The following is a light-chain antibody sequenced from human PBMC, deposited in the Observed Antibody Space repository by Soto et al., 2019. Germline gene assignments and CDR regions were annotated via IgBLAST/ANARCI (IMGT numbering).Light chain of an antibody. Sequence: EIVLTQSPGTLSLSPGERATLSCRASQSVSSSYLAWYQQKPGQAPRLLIYGASSRATGIPDRFSSSGSGTDFTLTISRLEPEDFAVYYCQFGFTFGPGTKVDIK. CDR3: QFGFT. CDR2: GAS. V-gene: IGKV3-20*01. J-gene: IGKJ3*01. CDR1: QSVSSSY.